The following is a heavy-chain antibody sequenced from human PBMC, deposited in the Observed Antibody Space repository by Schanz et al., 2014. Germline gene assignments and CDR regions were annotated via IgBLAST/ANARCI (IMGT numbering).Heavy chain of an antibody. CDR3: ARDLEGYDGGGGGFDP. D-gene: IGHD2-21*01. CDR1: GFTFNSYA. CDR2: ISHSGGSK. V-gene: IGHV3-23*01. Sequence: VQLLQFGGGVVQPGRSLRLSCAASGFTFNSYAMTWVRQAPGKGLEWVSSISHSGGSKYYADSVKGRFTISRDNSKNTLYLQMNSLRAEDTAVYYCARDLEGYDGGGGGFDPWGQGTLVTVSS. J-gene: IGHJ5*02.